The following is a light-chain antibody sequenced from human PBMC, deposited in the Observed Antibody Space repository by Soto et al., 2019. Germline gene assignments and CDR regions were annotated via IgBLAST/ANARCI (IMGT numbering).Light chain of an antibody. J-gene: IGKJ5*01. CDR3: QQYGSAPPIT. V-gene: IGKV3-20*01. Sequence: EIVLTQSPGTLSLSPGERATLSCRASQSVRSNNLAWYQQKPGQAPRLLIYDASSRATGIPDRFGGSGSGTDFTLTISRLEAEDFAVHYCQQYGSAPPITFGQGTRLEIK. CDR2: DAS. CDR1: QSVRSNN.